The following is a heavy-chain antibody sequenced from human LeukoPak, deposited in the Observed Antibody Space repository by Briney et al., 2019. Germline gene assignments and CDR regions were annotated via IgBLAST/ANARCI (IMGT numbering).Heavy chain of an antibody. CDR2: INPNSGGT. D-gene: IGHD1-26*01. J-gene: IGHJ4*02. CDR3: ARTVGATGSIDY. CDR1: GYTFTSYA. Sequence: ASVKVSCKASGYTFTSYAMNWVRQAPGQGLEWMGWINPNSGGTNYAQKFQGWVTMTRDTSISTAYMELSRLRSDDTAVYYCARTVGATGSIDYWGQGTLVTVSS. V-gene: IGHV1-2*04.